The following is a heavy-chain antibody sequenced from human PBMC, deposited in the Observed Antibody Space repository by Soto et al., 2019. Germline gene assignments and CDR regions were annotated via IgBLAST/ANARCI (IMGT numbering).Heavy chain of an antibody. Sequence: QVQLVESGGDLVKPGGSLRLSCAASGFPFSDYYMSWIRQAPGKGLEWVSSIGGSSSYTNNADSVKGRFTISRDNAKNSLYLQMNSLRAEDTAVSYCARRRPTGYYNYWGQGTLVTVSA. J-gene: IGHJ4*02. CDR3: ARRRPTGYYNY. D-gene: IGHD3-9*01. V-gene: IGHV3-11*05. CDR1: GFPFSDYY. CDR2: IGGSSSYT.